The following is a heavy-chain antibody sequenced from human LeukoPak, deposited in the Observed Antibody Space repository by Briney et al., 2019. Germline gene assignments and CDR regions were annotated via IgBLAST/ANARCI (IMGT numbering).Heavy chain of an antibody. CDR2: INPNSGGT. V-gene: IGHV1-2*02. Sequence: ASVKVSCKASGYTFTGYYMHWVRQAPGQGLEWMGWINPNSGGTNYAQKFQGRVTMTRDTSISTAYMELSRLRSDDTAVYYRAREGTTVTTNWFDPWGQGTLVTVSS. CDR1: GYTFTGYY. D-gene: IGHD4-11*01. J-gene: IGHJ5*02. CDR3: AREGTTVTTNWFDP.